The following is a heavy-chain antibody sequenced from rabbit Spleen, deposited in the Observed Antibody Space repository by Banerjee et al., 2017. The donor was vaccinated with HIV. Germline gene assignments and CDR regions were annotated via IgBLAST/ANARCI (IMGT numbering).Heavy chain of an antibody. J-gene: IGHJ2*01. Sequence: HLKESGGGLVQPGGSLKLSCTASGFTLSSYYMNWVRQAPGKGLEWIGYIDPVFGITYYANWVNGRFSISRENAQNTLYLQLTSLTAADTATYFCARGVTTDGYAQWAFDPWGPGTLVTVS. CDR2: IDPVFGIT. V-gene: IGHV1S7*01. CDR1: GFTLSSYY. D-gene: IGHD6-1*01. CDR3: ARGVTTDGYAQWAFDP.